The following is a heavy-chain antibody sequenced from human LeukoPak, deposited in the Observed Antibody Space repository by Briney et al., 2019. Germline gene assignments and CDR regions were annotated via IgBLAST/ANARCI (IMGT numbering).Heavy chain of an antibody. Sequence: PSETLSLTCTVSGGSISGYYWSWIRQPAGKGLEWIGSIYYSGNTYYTPSLKSRVTISVDTSKNQFSLKLSSVTAADTAVYYCAREAYGDQGGWFDPWGQGTLVTVSS. CDR2: IYYSGNT. CDR3: AREAYGDQGGWFDP. CDR1: GGSISGYY. V-gene: IGHV4-4*07. J-gene: IGHJ5*02. D-gene: IGHD4-17*01.